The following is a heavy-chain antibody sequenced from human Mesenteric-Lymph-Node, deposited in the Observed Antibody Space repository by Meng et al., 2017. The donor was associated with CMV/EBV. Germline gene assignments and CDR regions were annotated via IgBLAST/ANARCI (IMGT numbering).Heavy chain of an antibody. CDR2: IYYSGST. V-gene: IGHV4-31*11. CDR1: GGSISSGGYY. D-gene: IGHD3-22*01. CDR3: ARVTYYYDSSGYQINVDAFDI. Sequence: SETLSLTCAVSGGSISSGGYYWSWIRQHPGKGLEWIGYIYYSGSTYYNPSLKSRVIISVDKSKNQFSLNLRSVTAADTAVYYCARVTYYYDSSGYQINVDAFDIWGQGTMVTVSS. J-gene: IGHJ3*02.